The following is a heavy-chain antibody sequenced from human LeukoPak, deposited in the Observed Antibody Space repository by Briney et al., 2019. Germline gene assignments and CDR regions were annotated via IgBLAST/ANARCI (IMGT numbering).Heavy chain of an antibody. CDR3: ARGLNNRKSGRRFDVFEI. J-gene: IGHJ3*02. V-gene: IGHV4-59*01. D-gene: IGHD1-14*01. CDR2: VYYSGST. Sequence: SETLSLTCTVSGGSISTYYWSWIRQPPGKGLEWIGYVYYSGSTNYNPSLKSRVTISADTSKNQFSLRLSSVTAADTAVYYCARGLNNRKSGRRFDVFEIWGQGTMVTSLQ. CDR1: GGSISTYY.